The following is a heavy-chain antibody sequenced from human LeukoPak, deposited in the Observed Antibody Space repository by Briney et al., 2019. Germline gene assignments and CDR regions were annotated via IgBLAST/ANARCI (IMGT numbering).Heavy chain of an antibody. CDR1: GFSFSSYT. Sequence: GGSLRLSCAASGFSFSSYTMNWVRQAPGKGLEWVSSITSGSYTYCADSVKGRFTISRDNAKNSLYLQMNSLRAEDTAVYYCASKLFNDYGGYWGQGTLVTVSS. D-gene: IGHD4-17*01. J-gene: IGHJ4*02. CDR2: ITSGSYT. V-gene: IGHV3-21*01. CDR3: ASKLFNDYGGY.